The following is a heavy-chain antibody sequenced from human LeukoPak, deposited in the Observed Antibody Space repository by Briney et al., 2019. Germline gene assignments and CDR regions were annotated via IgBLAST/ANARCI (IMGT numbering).Heavy chain of an antibody. CDR3: ARDLSYDSSGV. CDR1: GGSISSYY. Sequence: SETLSLTCTVSGGSISSYYWSWIRQPAGKGLDWIGRIYTSGSTNYNPSLKSRVTMSVDTSKNQFSLKLSSVTAADTAVYYCARDLSYDSSGVWGQGTLVTVSS. V-gene: IGHV4-4*07. D-gene: IGHD3-22*01. J-gene: IGHJ4*02. CDR2: IYTSGST.